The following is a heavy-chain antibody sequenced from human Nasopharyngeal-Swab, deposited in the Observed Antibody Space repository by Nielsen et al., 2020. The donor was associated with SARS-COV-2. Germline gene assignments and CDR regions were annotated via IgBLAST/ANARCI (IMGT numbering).Heavy chain of an antibody. J-gene: IGHJ5*02. D-gene: IGHD3-10*01. CDR2: INRSGST. V-gene: IGHV4-34*01. CDR3: ARGRGGWLGVNWFDP. Sequence: WIRQSPGQGLEWIGEINRSGSTNYNPSLKSRVTISVDTSKNQFSLKLSSVTAADTAVYYCARGRGGWLGVNWFDPWGQGTLVTVSS.